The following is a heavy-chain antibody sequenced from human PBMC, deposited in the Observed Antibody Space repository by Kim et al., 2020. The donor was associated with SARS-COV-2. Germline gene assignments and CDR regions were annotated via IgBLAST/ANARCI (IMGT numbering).Heavy chain of an antibody. CDR3: ARVGPSGDTVDY. J-gene: IGHJ4*02. CDR1: GCTFSIYS. D-gene: IGHD6-25*01. V-gene: IGHV3-48*02. Sequence: GGSLRLSCAASGCTFSIYSIDWVRRAPRKGLERIIYISSTSRNIYYADSVKVRFSVSRDNAENSVYLQMDSLTDEDTAIYYCARVGPSGDTVDYWGQGTPVTVSS. CDR2: ISSTSRNI.